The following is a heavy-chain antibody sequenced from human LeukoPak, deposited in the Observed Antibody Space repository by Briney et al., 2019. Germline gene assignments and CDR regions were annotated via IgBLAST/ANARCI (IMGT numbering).Heavy chain of an antibody. V-gene: IGHV4-59*01. CDR1: GDSIRNSY. CDR3: ARTQEAGDSSGRYDSYYYYYMDV. CDR2: IPTSGDI. D-gene: IGHD6-19*01. Sequence: SETLYLTCTVSGDSIRNSYWSWIRQPPGKGLEWIGYIPTSGDINYIPSLKSRVTISLQTSKNQVCMKVNSVTAADTAVYFCARTQEAGDSSGRYDSYYYYYMDVWGKGTTVTISS. J-gene: IGHJ6*03.